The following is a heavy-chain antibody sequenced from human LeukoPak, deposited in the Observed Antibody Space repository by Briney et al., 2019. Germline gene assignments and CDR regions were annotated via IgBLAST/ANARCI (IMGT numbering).Heavy chain of an antibody. V-gene: IGHV3-23*01. D-gene: IGHD3-10*01. CDR3: AKIPLGSHWVDFDY. CDR2: ISGSGGST. Sequence: PGGSLRLSCAASGFTFSAYAMSWVRQAPGKGLEWVSGISGSGGSTYYADSVEGRFTISRDNSQNTLFLRMNSPVGAATTVDYCAKIPLGSHWVDFDYWGQGTLVTVSS. CDR1: GFTFSAYA. J-gene: IGHJ4*02.